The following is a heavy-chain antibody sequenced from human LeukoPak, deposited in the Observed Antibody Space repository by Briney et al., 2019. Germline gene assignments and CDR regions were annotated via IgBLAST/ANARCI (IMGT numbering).Heavy chain of an antibody. J-gene: IGHJ6*03. CDR2: INPNSGGT. D-gene: IGHD1-26*01. Sequence: GASVKVSCKASGYTFTGYYMHWVRQAPGQGLEWMGWINPNSGGTNYAQKFQGRVTMTRDTSISTAYMELSRLRSDDTAVYYCARDAWESPTAAYYMDVWGKGTTVTVSS. CDR1: GYTFTGYY. V-gene: IGHV1-2*02. CDR3: ARDAWESPTAAYYMDV.